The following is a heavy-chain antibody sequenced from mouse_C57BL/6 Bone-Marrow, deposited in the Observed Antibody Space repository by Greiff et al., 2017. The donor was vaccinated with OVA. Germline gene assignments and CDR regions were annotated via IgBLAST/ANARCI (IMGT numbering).Heavy chain of an antibody. CDR1: GYSITSDY. J-gene: IGHJ1*03. V-gene: IGHV3-8*01. CDR3: ARDRYYGSSYKWYFDV. D-gene: IGHD1-1*01. Sequence: EVKLVESGPGLAKPSQTLSLTCSVTGYSITSDYWNWIRKFPGNKLEYMGYISYSGSTYYNPSLNSRISITRDTSKNQYYLQLNSVTTEDTTTYYCARDRYYGSSYKWYFDVWGTGTTVTVSS. CDR2: ISYSGST.